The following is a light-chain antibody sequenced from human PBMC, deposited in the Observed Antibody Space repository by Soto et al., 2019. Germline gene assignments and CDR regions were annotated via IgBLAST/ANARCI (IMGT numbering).Light chain of an antibody. V-gene: IGLV4-69*01. CDR2: LNSDGSH. J-gene: IGLJ3*02. CDR1: SGHSSYA. CDR3: QTWGTGIQV. Sequence: QSVLTQSPSASGSLGASVKLTCTLSSGHSSYAIAWHQQQPEKGPRYLMKLNSDGSHTKGDGIPDRFSGSSSGAERCLTISSLQSEDEADYYCQTWGTGIQVFGGGTKLTVL.